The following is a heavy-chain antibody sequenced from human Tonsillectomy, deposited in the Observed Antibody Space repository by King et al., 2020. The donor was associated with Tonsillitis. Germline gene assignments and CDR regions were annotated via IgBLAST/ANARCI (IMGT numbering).Heavy chain of an antibody. CDR2: IKEDGSEK. CDR3: ASQAPHYYYALDV. CDR1: GFTFSNYC. Sequence: LVESGGGLVQPGGSLRLSCAASGFTFSNYCMAWVRQAPGKGLEWVANIKEDGSEKYYVDSVEGRFTISRDNAKNSLYLQMNSLRAEDTAVYYCASQAPHYYYALDVWGQGTTVTVSS. J-gene: IGHJ6*02. V-gene: IGHV3-7*01.